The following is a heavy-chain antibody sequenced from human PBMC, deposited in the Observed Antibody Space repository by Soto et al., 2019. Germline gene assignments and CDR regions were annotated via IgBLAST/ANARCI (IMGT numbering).Heavy chain of an antibody. V-gene: IGHV4-59*01. J-gene: IGHJ4*02. CDR3: AGDYGSGSYRFDY. CDR1: VDSISSYS. CDR2: IYYSGST. Sequence: SETLSLTCTVSVDSISSYSWSWIRQPPGKGLEWIGYIYYSGSTTYNPSLKSRVTISLHTSENQFSLKLTSVTAVDTAVYYCAGDYGSGSYRFDYWGQGALVTVSS. D-gene: IGHD3-10*01.